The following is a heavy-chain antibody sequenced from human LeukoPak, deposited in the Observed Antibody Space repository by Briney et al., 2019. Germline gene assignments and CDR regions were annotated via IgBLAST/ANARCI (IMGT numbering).Heavy chain of an antibody. V-gene: IGHV4-59*01. D-gene: IGHD3-10*01. CDR1: SGSISSYF. Sequence: SETLSLTCTVSSGSISSYFWSWIRQPPGRGLEWIGYISYSGSTDYNPSLKSRVTISVDTSRNQFSLKLKSVTAADTAVYYCAGVGTYGSGSYLSWLDYWGQGTLVTVSS. CDR2: ISYSGST. J-gene: IGHJ4*02. CDR3: AGVGTYGSGSYLSWLDY.